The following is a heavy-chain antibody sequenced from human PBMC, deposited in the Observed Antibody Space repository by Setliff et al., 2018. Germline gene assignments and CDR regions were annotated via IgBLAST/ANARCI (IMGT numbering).Heavy chain of an antibody. D-gene: IGHD1-7*01. CDR3: ARNAITGSTREYYYYMDV. J-gene: IGHJ6*03. V-gene: IGHV1-18*01. CDR1: GYTFKTYG. CDR2: ISPYNGNT. Sequence: ASVKVSCKASGYTFKTYGFTWVRQAPGQGLEWMGWISPYNGNTNSAQKFQGRITITMDTSISTVYMELSSLRSDDTAVYYCARNAITGSTREYYYYMDVWGQGTTVTVSS.